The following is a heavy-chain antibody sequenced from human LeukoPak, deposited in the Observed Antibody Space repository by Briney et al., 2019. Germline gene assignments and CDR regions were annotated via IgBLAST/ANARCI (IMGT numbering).Heavy chain of an antibody. Sequence: GGTLRLSCAASGFTFSSYGMSWVRQAPGKGLEWVAFIRYDGSNKYYTDSVRGRFTISRDNSKNTLYLQMNSLRAEDTAVYYCAKDTGDSSPGYFDYWGQGTLVTVSS. CDR3: AKDTGDSSPGYFDY. J-gene: IGHJ4*02. CDR1: GFTFSSYG. V-gene: IGHV3-30*02. D-gene: IGHD3-22*01. CDR2: IRYDGSNK.